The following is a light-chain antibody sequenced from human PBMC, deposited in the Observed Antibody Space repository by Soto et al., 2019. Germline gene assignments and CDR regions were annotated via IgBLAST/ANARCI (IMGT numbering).Light chain of an antibody. CDR3: QVWDIMTDNYV. CDR2: YDS. Sequence: SYELTQPPSVSVAPEKTTTITCGGNNIGDKRVHWYRQKSGQAPVLLISYDSDRPSGIPERFSGSNSGNTATLTISRVEAGDEADYYCQVWDIMTDNYVFGGATKLTVL. CDR1: NIGDKR. J-gene: IGLJ1*01. V-gene: IGLV3-21*04.